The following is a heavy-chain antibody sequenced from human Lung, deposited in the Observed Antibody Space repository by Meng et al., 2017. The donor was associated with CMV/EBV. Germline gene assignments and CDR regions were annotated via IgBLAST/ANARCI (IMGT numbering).Heavy chain of an antibody. Sequence: GESLKISCSASGFTFSTYAMHWVRQAPGMGLEWVALISFDGSSKYFADSVKGRFTISRDSSKNTLYLQMNTLRTEDTAIYFCAREGVYFDYWGQGTLVTVSS. V-gene: IGHV3-30-3*01. CDR1: GFTFSTYA. J-gene: IGHJ4*02. D-gene: IGHD3-16*01. CDR2: ISFDGSSK. CDR3: AREGVYFDY.